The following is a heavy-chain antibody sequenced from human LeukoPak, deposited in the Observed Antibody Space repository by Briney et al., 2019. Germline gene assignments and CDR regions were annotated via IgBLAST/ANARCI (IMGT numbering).Heavy chain of an antibody. Sequence: SETLSLTCTVSGGSISSGDYYWSWIRQPPGKGLEWIGYIYYSGSTYYNPSLKSRVTISVDTSKNQFSLKLSSVTAADTAVYYCARADSSGYPGIVYWGQGTLVTVSS. V-gene: IGHV4-30-4*01. CDR1: GGSISSGDYY. J-gene: IGHJ4*02. D-gene: IGHD3-22*01. CDR2: IYYSGST. CDR3: ARADSSGYPGIVY.